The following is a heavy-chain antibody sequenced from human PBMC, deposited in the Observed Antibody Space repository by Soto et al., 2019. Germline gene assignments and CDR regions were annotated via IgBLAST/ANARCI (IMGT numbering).Heavy chain of an antibody. D-gene: IGHD3-22*01. V-gene: IGHV1-18*01. Sequence: AAVKVSCKASGYTFTSYGISWVRQAPGQGLEWMGWISAYNGNTKYAQILQGRVSLTTDTSTNTAYMELRSLRSDDTAMYFCARGGYYDSSGSRNYYYYGMNVWGQETTVTVSS. CDR2: ISAYNGNT. J-gene: IGHJ6*02. CDR1: GYTFTSYG. CDR3: ARGGYYDSSGSRNYYYYGMNV.